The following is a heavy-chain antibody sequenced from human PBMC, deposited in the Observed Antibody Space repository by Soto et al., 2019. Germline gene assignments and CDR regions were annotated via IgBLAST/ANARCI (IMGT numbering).Heavy chain of an antibody. Sequence: KVSCKASGYTFARYTMNGVRQAPGQRLEWMGWINPDNGNTKSSQKFQDRVIITRDKSASTAYMDLSSLRSEDTAVYYCARGIATGQLDPWGQGTLGTVSS. J-gene: IGHJ5*02. CDR1: GYTFARYT. CDR3: ARGIATGQLDP. D-gene: IGHD2-15*01. CDR2: INPDNGNT. V-gene: IGHV1-3*01.